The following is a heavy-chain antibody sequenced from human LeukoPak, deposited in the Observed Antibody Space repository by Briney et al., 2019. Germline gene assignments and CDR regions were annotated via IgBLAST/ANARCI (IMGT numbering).Heavy chain of an antibody. V-gene: IGHV1-69*10. CDR3: ARVRYYDSSGDPFDY. J-gene: IGHJ4*02. CDR1: GGTFSSYA. CDR2: IIPIFGIA. Sequence: SVKVSCKGSGGTFSSYAISWVGRAPGQGLEWMGGIIPIFGIANYAQKFQGRVTITADKSTSTAYMELSSLRSEDTAVYYCARVRYYDSSGDPFDYWGQGTLVTVSS. D-gene: IGHD3-22*01.